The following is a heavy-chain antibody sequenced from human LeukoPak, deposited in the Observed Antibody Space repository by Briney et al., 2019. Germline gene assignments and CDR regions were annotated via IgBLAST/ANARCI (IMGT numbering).Heavy chain of an antibody. D-gene: IGHD4-23*01. CDR2: IRYDGSHK. J-gene: IGHJ4*02. V-gene: IGHV3-30*02. CDR1: GFSFSDYG. CDR3: ATFWDYAGGLGENY. Sequence: GGSLRLSCVASGFSFSDYGMHWVRQAPGKGLEWVAFIRYDGSHKYYSDSVRGRFTISRDNSKHTVYLQMDSLRAEDTAVYYCATFWDYAGGLGENYWGQGTLVTVSS.